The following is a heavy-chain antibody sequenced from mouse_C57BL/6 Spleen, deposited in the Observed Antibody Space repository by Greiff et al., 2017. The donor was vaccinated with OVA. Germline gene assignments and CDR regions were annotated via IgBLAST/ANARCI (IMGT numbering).Heavy chain of an antibody. Sequence: QVQLQQPGTELVKPGASVKLSCKASGYTFTSYWMHWVKQRPGQGLEWIGNINPSNGGTNYNEKFKSKATMTVDKSSSTAYMQLSSLTSEDSAVYYFARSCYGSSWRAMDYWGQGTSVTVSS. V-gene: IGHV1-53*01. CDR1: GYTFTSYW. CDR3: ARSCYGSSWRAMDY. J-gene: IGHJ4*01. D-gene: IGHD1-1*01. CDR2: INPSNGGT.